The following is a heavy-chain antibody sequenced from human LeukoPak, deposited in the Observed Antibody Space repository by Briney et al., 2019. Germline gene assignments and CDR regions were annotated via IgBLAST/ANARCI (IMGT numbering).Heavy chain of an antibody. D-gene: IGHD4-17*01. CDR2: ISYDGSNK. CDR1: GFTFSSYG. Sequence: GGSLRLSCAASGFTFSSYGMHWVRQAPGKGLEWVAVISYDGSNKYYADSVKGRFTISRDNSKNTLYLQMNSLRAEDTAVYYCAKDGASYGDYEDYWGQGTLVTVSS. CDR3: AKDGASYGDYEDY. J-gene: IGHJ4*02. V-gene: IGHV3-30*18.